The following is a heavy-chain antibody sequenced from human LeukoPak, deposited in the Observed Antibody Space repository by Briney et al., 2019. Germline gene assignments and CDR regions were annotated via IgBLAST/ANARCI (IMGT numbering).Heavy chain of an antibody. Sequence: AGSLRLSCAASGFTISSNYMSWVRQAPGKGLEWVSVIYSGGSTYYADSVKGRFTISRDNSKNTLYLQMNSLRAEDTAVYYCARIVMVRVVIMYFDYWGQGTLVTVSS. J-gene: IGHJ4*02. D-gene: IGHD3-10*01. V-gene: IGHV3-66*01. CDR1: GFTISSNY. CDR2: IYSGGST. CDR3: ARIVMVRVVIMYFDY.